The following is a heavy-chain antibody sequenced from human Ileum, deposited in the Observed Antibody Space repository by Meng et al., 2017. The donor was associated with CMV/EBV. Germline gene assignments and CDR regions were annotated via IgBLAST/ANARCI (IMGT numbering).Heavy chain of an antibody. D-gene: IGHD6-13*01. CDR2: IYTSGST. CDR3: ARGPYSSSWSSFDY. V-gene: IGHV4-4*07. CDR1: RGSISSDY. J-gene: IGHJ4*02. Sequence: VRLQESGPGLVKPSETLSLTCTVTRGSISSDYWSWIRQPAGKGLDWIGRIYTSGSTNYNPSLKSRVTMSVDTSKTQFSLKLSSVTAADTAVYYCARGPYSSSWSSFDYWGQGTLVTVSS.